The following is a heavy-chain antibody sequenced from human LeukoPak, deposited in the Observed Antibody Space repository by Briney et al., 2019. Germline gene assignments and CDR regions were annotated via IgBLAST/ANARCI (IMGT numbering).Heavy chain of an antibody. D-gene: IGHD3-22*01. CDR2: ISYSGNT. V-gene: IGHV4-31*03. CDR1: GVSISSGGYY. Sequence: SQTRSLTCTVSGVSISSGGYYWSWIRQHPGKGLEWIGYISYSGNTHYNPSLESRVAMSLDTAKNHFSLKLRSVTAADTAVYYCARADYDSRGHLLSFDYWGQGTLGSVSS. CDR3: ARADYDSRGHLLSFDY. J-gene: IGHJ4*02.